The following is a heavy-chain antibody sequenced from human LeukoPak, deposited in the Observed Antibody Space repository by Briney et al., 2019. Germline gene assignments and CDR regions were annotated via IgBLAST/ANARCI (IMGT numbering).Heavy chain of an antibody. J-gene: IGHJ3*02. D-gene: IGHD6-13*01. V-gene: IGHV3-74*01. CDR3: ARGPYSSPDAFDI. CDR1: GFTFSSYW. Sequence: GGSLRLSCAASGFTFSSYWMHWVRQAPGKGLVWVSRINSDGSSASYADSVKGRFTISRDNAKNTLYLQMNSLRAEDTAVYYCARGPYSSPDAFDIWGQGTMVTVSS. CDR2: INSDGSSA.